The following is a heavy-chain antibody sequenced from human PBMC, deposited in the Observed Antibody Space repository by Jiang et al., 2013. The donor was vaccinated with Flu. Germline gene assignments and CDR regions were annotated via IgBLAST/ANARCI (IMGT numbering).Heavy chain of an antibody. CDR1: GYTFTSYA. CDR3: ARGIHDNIDDVFNV. V-gene: IGHV1-18*01. Sequence: SVKVSCKASGYTFTSYAINWVRQAPGQGLEWMGWVSTYNGNTNYAQKLQGRVTMTADTSTSTAYMELRSLRSDDTAVYYCARGIHDNIDDVFNVWGQGTMVTVSS. CDR2: VSTYNGNT. J-gene: IGHJ3*01. D-gene: IGHD1-1*01.